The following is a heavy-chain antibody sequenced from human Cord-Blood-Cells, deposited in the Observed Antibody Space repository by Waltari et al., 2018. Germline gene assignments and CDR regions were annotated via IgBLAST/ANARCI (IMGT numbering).Heavy chain of an antibody. J-gene: IGHJ5*02. CDR3: ARDFPHSIAATPDWVDP. CDR1: GGTFSSYA. CDR2: ISPILGIA. Sequence: QVQLVQSGAEVKKPGSSVKVSCKASGGTFSSYAISWVRQAPGQGLEWMGRISPILGIANYAQKFQGRVTITADKSTSTAYMELSSLRSEDTAVYYCARDFPHSIAATPDWVDPWGQGTLVTVSS. V-gene: IGHV1-69*09. D-gene: IGHD3-3*02.